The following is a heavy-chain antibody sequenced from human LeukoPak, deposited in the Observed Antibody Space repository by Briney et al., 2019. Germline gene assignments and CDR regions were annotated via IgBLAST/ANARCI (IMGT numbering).Heavy chain of an antibody. CDR1: GYSISSGYH. V-gene: IGHV4-38-2*02. Sequence: SETLSLTCTVSGYSISSGYHWGWIRQPPGKGLEWIGNIYRSGSTYYNSSLKSRLIISVDMSKNQLALKVTSVTAADTAVYYCARSLGYSSTNWFDPWGQGAPVTVSS. CDR3: ARSLGYSSTNWFDP. J-gene: IGHJ5*02. CDR2: IYRSGST. D-gene: IGHD5-12*01.